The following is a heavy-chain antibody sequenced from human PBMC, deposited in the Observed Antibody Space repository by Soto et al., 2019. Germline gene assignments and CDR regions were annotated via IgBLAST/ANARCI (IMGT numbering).Heavy chain of an antibody. D-gene: IGHD2-2*01. CDR3: AKDDAGDYYYYGMDV. CDR2: ISYDGSNK. Sequence: GGSLRLSXAASGFTFSSYGMHWVRQAPGKGLEWVAVISYDGSNKYYADSVKGRFTISRDNSKNTLYLQMNSLRAEDTAVYYCAKDDAGDYYYYGMDVWGQGTTVTVSS. CDR1: GFTFSSYG. V-gene: IGHV3-30*18. J-gene: IGHJ6*02.